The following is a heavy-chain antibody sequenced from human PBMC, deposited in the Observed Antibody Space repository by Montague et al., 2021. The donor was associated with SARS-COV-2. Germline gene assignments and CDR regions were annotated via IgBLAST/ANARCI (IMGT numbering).Heavy chain of an antibody. V-gene: IGHV4-59*01. CDR2: ISYSGST. J-gene: IGHJ4*02. CDR1: GGSISSYY. CDR3: ARGFDY. Sequence: SETLSLTCTVSGGSISSYYWSWIRQPPGKGLEWVGYISYSGSTNYNPSLKSRVTISVDTSMNQFSLKLSSVTAADTALCYCARGFDYWGQGTLVAVSS.